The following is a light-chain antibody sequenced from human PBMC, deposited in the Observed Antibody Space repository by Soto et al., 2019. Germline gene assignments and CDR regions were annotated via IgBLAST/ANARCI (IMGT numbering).Light chain of an antibody. J-gene: IGKJ1*01. CDR2: GAT. CDR3: HQYTSLPLT. CDR1: QSGSINF. V-gene: IGKV3-20*01. Sequence: GERATISCRASQSGSINFLAWYQHKPGQAPRLLIYGATIRATGIPDRFSGSGSGTGFTLTINRLEPEDFAVYYCHQYTSLPLTFGQGTKVDIK.